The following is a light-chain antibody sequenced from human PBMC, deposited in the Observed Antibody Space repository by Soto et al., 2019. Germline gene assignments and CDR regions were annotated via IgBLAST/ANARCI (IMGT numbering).Light chain of an antibody. V-gene: IGLV2-23*01. Sequence: QSALTQPASVSGSPGQSITISCTGTSSDVGNYNLVSWYQQHPGKAPKLMIYEGTKRPSGVSNRFSVSKSGNTASLTISGLQSEDEADYYCCSYAGSSFYVFGTGTQLTVL. CDR3: CSYAGSSFYV. J-gene: IGLJ1*01. CDR1: SSDVGNYNL. CDR2: EGT.